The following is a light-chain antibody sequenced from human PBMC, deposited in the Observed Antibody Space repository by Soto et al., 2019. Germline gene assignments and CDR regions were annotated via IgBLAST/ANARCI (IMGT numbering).Light chain of an antibody. CDR2: DVS. J-gene: IGLJ1*01. V-gene: IGLV2-11*01. CDR3: CSYAGSYTWV. Sequence: QSALTQPRSVSGSPGQSVTISCTGTSSDVGAYNFVSWYQQHPGEAPKLMIYDVSKRPSGVPDRFSGSKSGNTASLTISGLQAEDEAYYYCCSYAGSYTWVFGTGTKVTVL. CDR1: SSDVGAYNF.